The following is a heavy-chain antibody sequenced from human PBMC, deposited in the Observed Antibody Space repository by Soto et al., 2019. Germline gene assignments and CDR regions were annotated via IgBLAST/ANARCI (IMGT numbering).Heavy chain of an antibody. V-gene: IGHV4-61*01. D-gene: IGHD3-10*01. CDR3: ARSGVRGGYYFDY. CDR1: GGSVSSGSYY. Sequence: PSETLSLTCTVSGGSVSSGSYYWSWIRQPPGKGLEWIGYIYYSGSTNYNPSLKSRVTISVDTSKNQFSLKLSSVTAADTAVYYGARSGVRGGYYFDYWGQGTLVTVSS. J-gene: IGHJ4*02. CDR2: IYYSGST.